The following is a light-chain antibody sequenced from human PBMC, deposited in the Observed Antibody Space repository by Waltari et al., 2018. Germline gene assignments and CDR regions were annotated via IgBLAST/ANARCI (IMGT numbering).Light chain of an antibody. CDR2: DVN. V-gene: IGLV2-14*03. Sequence: QSALTQPASVSGSPAQSLPIPCTGTSSDVGDYNHLSWYQQHPGEAPKLMIYDVNKRPSGISNRFSGSKSGNTASLTISGLQAEDEADYYCSSFTSSSTSLIGGGTKLTVL. CDR3: SSFTSSSTSL. CDR1: SSDVGDYNH. J-gene: IGLJ2*01.